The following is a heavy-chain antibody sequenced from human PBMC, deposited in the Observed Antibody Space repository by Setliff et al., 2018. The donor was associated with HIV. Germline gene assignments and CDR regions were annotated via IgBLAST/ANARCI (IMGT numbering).Heavy chain of an antibody. D-gene: IGHD1-26*01. J-gene: IGHJ4*02. Sequence: GGSLRLSCAASGFTFSKYAMNWVRQAPGKGLEWVSNISPSGCDTVYADSVKGRFTISRDNSQNTVYLQMNSLRVEDTAVYYCAKSLGTNYFDYWGQGTLVTVSS. V-gene: IGHV3-23*01. CDR2: ISPSGCDT. CDR3: AKSLGTNYFDY. CDR1: GFTFSKYA.